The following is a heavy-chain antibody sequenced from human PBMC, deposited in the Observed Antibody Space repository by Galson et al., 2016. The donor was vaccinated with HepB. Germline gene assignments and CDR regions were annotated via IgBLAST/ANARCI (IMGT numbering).Heavy chain of an antibody. Sequence: SVKVSCKASGGTFSTYTVSWVRQAPGQGLEWMGGIIPISGATNYAQKFQGRVTITADKSTGTVNMELSSLTSDDTALYYCARAYGSDSLYAFDYWGQGTPVTVSS. J-gene: IGHJ4*02. CDR2: IIPISGAT. D-gene: IGHD1-26*01. V-gene: IGHV1-69*06. CDR1: GGTFSTYT. CDR3: ARAYGSDSLYAFDY.